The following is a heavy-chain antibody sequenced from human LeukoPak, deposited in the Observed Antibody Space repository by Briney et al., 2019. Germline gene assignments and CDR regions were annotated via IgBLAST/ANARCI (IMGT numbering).Heavy chain of an antibody. CDR1: GGSIRSSSYY. CDR2: IYYSVST. CDR3: ARQVVAVAGTGYFDY. J-gene: IGHJ4*02. V-gene: IGHV4-39*01. D-gene: IGHD6-19*01. Sequence: ASETLSLTCTVSGGSIRSSSYYWGWIRQPPGKGLEWIGSIYYSVSTYYNASLKSRGTISVDTSKNQFSLKLNSETAADTAVYCCARQVVAVAGTGYFDYWGQGTLVTVSS.